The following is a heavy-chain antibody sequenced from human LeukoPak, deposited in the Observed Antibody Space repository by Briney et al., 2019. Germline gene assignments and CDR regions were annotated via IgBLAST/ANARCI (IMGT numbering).Heavy chain of an antibody. CDR2: INAESGET. J-gene: IGHJ4*02. V-gene: IGHV1-2*02. Sequence: ASVKVSCKASGYTFSGHYMHWIRQAPGQGLEWMGWINAESGETKYAQKFQGRVTMTRDTSINTAYMELNRLKFDDTAVYYCARGTMNLDSWGQGTLVTVSS. CDR1: GYTFSGHY. CDR3: ARGTMNLDS. D-gene: IGHD3-22*01.